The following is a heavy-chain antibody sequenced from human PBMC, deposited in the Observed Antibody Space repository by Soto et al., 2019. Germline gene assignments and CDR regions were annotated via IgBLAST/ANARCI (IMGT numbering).Heavy chain of an antibody. J-gene: IGHJ4*01. CDR2: FHNSDGRT. CDR1: GFSFSSYA. D-gene: IGHD5-18*01. CDR3: VTVPHTPMTMNFGS. Sequence: LRLSCAASGFSFSSYARNWVRQARGKGLEWGSTFHNSDGRTYYSDSVKGRFTLSSDISKNTLLLQMNILRPEDTAVYYCVTVPHTPMTMNFGSWCPGXLVPVSP. V-gene: IGHV3-23*01.